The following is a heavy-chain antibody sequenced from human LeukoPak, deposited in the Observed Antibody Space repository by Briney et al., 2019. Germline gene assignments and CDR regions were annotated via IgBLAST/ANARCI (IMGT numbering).Heavy chain of an antibody. CDR2: IRPSGDNT. J-gene: IGHJ5*02. V-gene: IGHV3-23*01. D-gene: IGHD6-19*01. CDR3: AHVAGWHWFGP. Sequence: GSLRLSCAASGFTFSSYDMTWVRQAPGRGLEWVSSIRPSGDNTYYGDSVKGRFTISRDNSKNTVYLQMNNMRVDDTAVYYCAHVAGWHWFGPWGQGTLVTVSS. CDR1: GFTFSSYD.